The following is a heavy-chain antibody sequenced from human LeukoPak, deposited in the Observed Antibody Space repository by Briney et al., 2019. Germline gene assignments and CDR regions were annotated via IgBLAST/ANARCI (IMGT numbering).Heavy chain of an antibody. CDR3: ARSASGWGGYLDH. V-gene: IGHV4-34*01. D-gene: IGHD6-19*01. J-gene: IGHJ4*02. CDR2: INHSGST. CDR1: GGSFSGYY. Sequence: SETLSLTCAVYGGSFSGYYWSWIRQPPGKGLEWIGEINHSGSTNYNPSLKSRVTISVDTSKNQFSLKLSSVTAADTAVYYCARSASGWGGYLDHWGRGVLVTVSS.